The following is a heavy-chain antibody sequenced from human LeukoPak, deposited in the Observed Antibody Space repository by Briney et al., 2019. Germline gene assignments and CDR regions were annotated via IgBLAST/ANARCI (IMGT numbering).Heavy chain of an antibody. CDR2: ISSSSSTI. V-gene: IGHV3-48*01. CDR1: GFTFSSYS. D-gene: IGHD3-10*02. Sequence: PGGSLRLSCAASGFTFSSYSTNWVRQAPGKGLEWVSYISSSSSTIYYADSVKGRFTISRDNAKNSLYLEMNSLRAGDTAVYYCAELGITMIGGVWGKGTTVTISS. J-gene: IGHJ6*04. CDR3: AELGITMIGGV.